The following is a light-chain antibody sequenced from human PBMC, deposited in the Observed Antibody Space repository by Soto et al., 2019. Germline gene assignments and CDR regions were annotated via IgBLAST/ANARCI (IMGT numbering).Light chain of an antibody. Sequence: QSALTQPRSVSGSPGQSVTISCTGTSSDVGGYTFVSWYQQYPGKAPKLMIFDVNKRPSGVPDRFSGSKSGNTASLTISGLQTEDEADYYCCSYAGSSTVFGTGTKLTVL. J-gene: IGLJ1*01. V-gene: IGLV2-11*01. CDR1: SSDVGGYTF. CDR2: DVN. CDR3: CSYAGSSTV.